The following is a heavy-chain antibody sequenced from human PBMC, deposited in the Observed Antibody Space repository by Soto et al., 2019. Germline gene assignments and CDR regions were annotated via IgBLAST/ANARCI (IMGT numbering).Heavy chain of an antibody. V-gene: IGHV4-39*01. D-gene: IGHD2-15*01. J-gene: IGHJ4*02. Sequence: PSETLSLTCSVSFGSIASNSYHWGWIRQPPGKGLEWIGSISYTGTTYYSPSLKSRVTISADTSKKQFSLRLDSATAADTAVYYCARLVVVAPFANVWGQGALISVSS. CDR3: ARLVVVAPFANV. CDR2: ISYTGTT. CDR1: FGSIASNSYH.